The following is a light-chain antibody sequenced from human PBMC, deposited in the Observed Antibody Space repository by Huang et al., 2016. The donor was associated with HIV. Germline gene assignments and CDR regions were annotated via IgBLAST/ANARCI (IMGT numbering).Light chain of an antibody. CDR3: QQYNSHPGT. J-gene: IGKJ1*01. Sequence: DIQMTQSPPTLSRAVGDRVTITCRASQSISSGLAWYQQKPGKAPKRLIKEAYKLQGGVPSRFSGRRSGTEFTLTISSLQPDDFATYYCQQYNSHPGTFGRGTKVEMK. CDR1: QSISSG. V-gene: IGKV1-5*03. CDR2: EAY.